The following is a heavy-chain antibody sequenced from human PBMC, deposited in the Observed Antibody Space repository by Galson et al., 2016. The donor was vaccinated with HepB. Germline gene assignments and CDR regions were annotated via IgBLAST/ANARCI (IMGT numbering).Heavy chain of an antibody. CDR3: ASGGGPLNWFDP. CDR2: IYYSGST. Sequence: ETLSLTCTVSGGSISSSSYYWGWIRQPPGKGLEWIGSIYYSGSTYYNPSLKSRVTISVDTSKNQFSLKLSSVTAADTAVYYWASGGGPLNWFDPWGQGTLVTVSS. V-gene: IGHV4-39*01. CDR1: GGSISSSSYY. D-gene: IGHD3-16*01. J-gene: IGHJ5*02.